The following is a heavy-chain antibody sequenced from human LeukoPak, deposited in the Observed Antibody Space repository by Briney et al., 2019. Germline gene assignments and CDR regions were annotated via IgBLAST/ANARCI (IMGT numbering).Heavy chain of an antibody. D-gene: IGHD4-17*01. CDR1: GGSFSGYY. CDR3: ARGGFYGDYVY. CDR2: INHSGST. Sequence: PSETLSLTCAVYGGSFSGYYWSWIRQPPGKGLEWIGEINHSGSTNYNPSLKSRVTISVDTSKNQFSLKLSSVTAADTAVYYCARGGFYGDYVYWGQGTLVTDSS. J-gene: IGHJ4*02. V-gene: IGHV4-34*01.